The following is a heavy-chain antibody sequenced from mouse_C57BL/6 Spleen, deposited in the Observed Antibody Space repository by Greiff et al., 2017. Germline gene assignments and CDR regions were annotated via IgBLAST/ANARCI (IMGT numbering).Heavy chain of an antibody. CDR2: ISDGGSYT. CDR1: GFTFSSYA. V-gene: IGHV5-4*01. J-gene: IGHJ2*01. CDR3: ARDITTVVGGYFDY. Sequence: EVMLVESGGGLVKPGGSLKLSCAASGFTFSSYAMSWVRQTPEKRLEWVATISDGGSYTYYPDNVKGRFTISRDNAKINLYLQMSHLKSEDTAMYYCARDITTVVGGYFDYWGQGTTLTVSS. D-gene: IGHD1-1*01.